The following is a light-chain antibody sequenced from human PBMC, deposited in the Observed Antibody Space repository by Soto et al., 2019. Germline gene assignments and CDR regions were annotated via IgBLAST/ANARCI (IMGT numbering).Light chain of an antibody. CDR3: QQGKSVPRT. CDR2: DXS. V-gene: IGKV1-12*01. Sequence: THMTQSPSSVPASFGDGLTISXRASQGISFWLAWYQQEPGXAPNXXXADXSTLRKGGPSRLSGSGSVTYFTLTISNLQPEDFANYYCQQGKSVPRTFGGGTKVDIK. J-gene: IGKJ4*02. CDR1: QGISFW.